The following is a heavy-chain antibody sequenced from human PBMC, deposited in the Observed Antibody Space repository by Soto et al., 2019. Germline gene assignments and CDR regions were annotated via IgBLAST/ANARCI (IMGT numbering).Heavy chain of an antibody. J-gene: IGHJ6*02. CDR1: GYTFTNYW. CDR2: IYPGDSDT. D-gene: IGHD3-10*01. V-gene: IGHV5-51*01. Sequence: PGESLKISCKGSGYTFTNYWIGWVRQMPGKGPEWMGIIYPGDSDTKYNPSFQGQVTISADKSITTTYLQWSSLKASDTAIYYCQAPILYYGMDVWGQGNTVTVSS. CDR3: QAPILYYGMDV.